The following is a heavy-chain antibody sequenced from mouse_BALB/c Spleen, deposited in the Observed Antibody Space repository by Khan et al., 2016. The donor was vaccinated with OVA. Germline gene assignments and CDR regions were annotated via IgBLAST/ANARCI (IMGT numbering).Heavy chain of an antibody. J-gene: IGHJ2*01. CDR3: ARRGLRWDFDY. Sequence: VQLQESGAELAKPGASVKMSCKASGYTFINYWILWVKQRPGQGLEWIGYINPSTGYTEYNKNFKDKATLTADKSSRTAYMQLSSLTSEDSAVYYCARRGLRWDFDYWGQGTTLTVSS. D-gene: IGHD1-1*01. CDR2: INPSTGYT. CDR1: GYTFINYW. V-gene: IGHV1-7*01.